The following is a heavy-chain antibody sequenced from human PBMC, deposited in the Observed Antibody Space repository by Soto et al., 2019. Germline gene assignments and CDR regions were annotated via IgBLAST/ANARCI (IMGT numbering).Heavy chain of an antibody. CDR3: AKMQVWFGELFSSYGMDV. CDR1: GFTFSSYG. V-gene: IGHV3-30*18. D-gene: IGHD3-10*01. CDR2: ISYDGSNK. J-gene: IGHJ6*02. Sequence: QVQLVESGGGVVQPGRSLRLSCAASGFTFSSYGMHWVRQAPGKGLEWVAVISYDGSNKYYADSVKGRFTISRDNSKNTLCLRINSLRAEDTAVYYCAKMQVWFGELFSSYGMDVWGQGTTVTVSS.